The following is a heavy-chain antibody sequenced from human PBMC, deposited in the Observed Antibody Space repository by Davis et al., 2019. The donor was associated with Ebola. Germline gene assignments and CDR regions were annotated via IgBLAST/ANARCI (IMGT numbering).Heavy chain of an antibody. CDR2: ISGSGGMT. CDR3: AKGRTGDPIY. CDR1: GFIFTNYA. Sequence: GESLKISCAASGFIFTNYAINWVRQAPGKGLEWVSGISGSGGMTYYADSVKGRFTISRDNARNALYLQMNNLRAEDTAVYYCAKGRTGDPIYWGQGTLVTVSS. J-gene: IGHJ4*02. D-gene: IGHD1-14*01. V-gene: IGHV3-23*01.